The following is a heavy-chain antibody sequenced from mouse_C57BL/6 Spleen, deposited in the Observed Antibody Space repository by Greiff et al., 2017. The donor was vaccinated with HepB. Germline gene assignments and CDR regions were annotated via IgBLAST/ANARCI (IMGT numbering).Heavy chain of an antibody. CDR3: ARGYYGSRRWWYFDV. J-gene: IGHJ1*03. V-gene: IGHV1-47*01. CDR2: FHPYNDDT. Sequence: VQLQQSGAELVKPGASVKMSCKASGYTFTTYPIEWMKQNHGKSLEWIGNFHPYNDDTKYNEKFKGKATLTVEKSSSTVYLELSRLTSDDSAVYYCARGYYGSRRWWYFDVWGTGTTVTVSS. CDR1: GYTFTTYP. D-gene: IGHD1-1*01.